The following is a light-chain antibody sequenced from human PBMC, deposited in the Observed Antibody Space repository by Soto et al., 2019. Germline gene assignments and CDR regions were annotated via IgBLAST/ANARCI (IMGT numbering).Light chain of an antibody. V-gene: IGKV1-5*03. CDR1: QSVSSY. Sequence: IQLTQSPSTLSVSVGDTATLTCRASQSVSSYLAWHQQKPGKAPKLLIYNASNLETGVPARFSGSGSGTEFTLTISSLQPDDFATYYCQQYNGDFYTFGQGTKLEIK. CDR3: QQYNGDFYT. J-gene: IGKJ2*01. CDR2: NAS.